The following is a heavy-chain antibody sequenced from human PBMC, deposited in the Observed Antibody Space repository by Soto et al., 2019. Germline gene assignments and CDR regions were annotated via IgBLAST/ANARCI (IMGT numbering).Heavy chain of an antibody. CDR2: ISPGGDKT. CDR1: GFTFSSYS. D-gene: IGHD2-2*02. J-gene: IGHJ5*02. Sequence: EVQLLESGGGLVQPGGSLRLSCVDSGFTFSSYSMIWVRQPPGKGLAWVSAISPGGDKTYYADAVKGRFSISRDNAKNSLYLQMNSLRAEDTAVYYCARQFACSSTSCYTSVSGWFDPWGQGTLVTVSS. CDR3: ARQFACSSTSCYTSVSGWFDP. V-gene: IGHV3-23*01.